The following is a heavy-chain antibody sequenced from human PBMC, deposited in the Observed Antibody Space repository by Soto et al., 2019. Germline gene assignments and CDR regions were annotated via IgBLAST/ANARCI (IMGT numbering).Heavy chain of an antibody. CDR3: ARRQISPPTRGAASARGGMDV. Sequence: PGGSLRLSCRASEFNFNNYGMHWVRQEPGKGLEWVAVIWNDGNGYYYANSVKGRFTISRDNSKNTLYLQMSSLRAEDTAVYYCARRQISPPTRGAASARGGMDVWGQGTTVTVSS. CDR1: EFNFNNYG. V-gene: IGHV3-33*01. J-gene: IGHJ6*02. CDR2: IWNDGNGY. D-gene: IGHD6-13*01.